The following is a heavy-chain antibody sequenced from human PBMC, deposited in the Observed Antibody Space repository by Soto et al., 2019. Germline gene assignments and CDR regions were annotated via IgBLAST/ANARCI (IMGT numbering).Heavy chain of an antibody. CDR2: ITGSGGKT. Sequence: GGSLRLSCAASGFTFSSYSMSWVRQAPGQGLEWVASITGSGGKTYYADSVKGRFTISRDNSKNTVYLQMNSLRADDTAVYCCAKGIAAMDVWGQGTTVTVSS. J-gene: IGHJ6*02. CDR1: GFTFSSYS. CDR3: AKGIAAMDV. D-gene: IGHD6-13*01. V-gene: IGHV3-23*01.